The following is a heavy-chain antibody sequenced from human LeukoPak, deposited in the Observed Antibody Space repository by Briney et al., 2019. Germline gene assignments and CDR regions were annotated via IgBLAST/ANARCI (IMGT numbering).Heavy chain of an antibody. V-gene: IGHV3-7*01. CDR1: GFTFSNYW. CDR2: IKQDGSDK. CDR3: ARGVIAGVDF. J-gene: IGHJ4*02. Sequence: GGSLRLSCVVSGFTFSNYWMSWVRQAPGKGLEWVGNIKQDGSDKNYVDSVKGRFIISRDNAKNSLDLQMNSLRTEDTAVYYCARGVIAGVDFWGQGTLVTVSS. D-gene: IGHD3-16*02.